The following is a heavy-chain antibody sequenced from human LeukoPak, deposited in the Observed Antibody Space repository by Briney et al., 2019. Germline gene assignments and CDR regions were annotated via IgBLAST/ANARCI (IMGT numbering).Heavy chain of an antibody. CDR2: IYFSGGT. CDR3: ARQTGSGLFSLP. CDR1: GDSISSSNCY. D-gene: IGHD3-10*01. J-gene: IGHJ4*02. V-gene: IGHV4-39*01. Sequence: SETLSLTCTVSGDSISSSNCYWGRIRQPPGKGLEWIGSIYFSGGTYYNASLKIRVTISVDTSKNQFSLKLSSVTAADTAVYYCARQTGSGLFSLPGGQGTLVTVSS.